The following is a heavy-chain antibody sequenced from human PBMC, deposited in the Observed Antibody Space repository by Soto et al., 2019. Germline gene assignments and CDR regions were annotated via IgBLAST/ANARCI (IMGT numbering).Heavy chain of an antibody. Sequence: QGKLVQSGPEVKKPGASVRVSCKASGYSFSAYDITWVRQAPGQGLEWLGWVSTSIVSTMSAENLQGRLSMTTDTSTTTVYMELRGLRSDDTAVYYCARESGAALYGEDALDTWGQGTMVSVSS. V-gene: IGHV1-18*01. CDR2: VSTSIVST. CDR3: ARESGAALYGEDALDT. D-gene: IGHD3-10*01. J-gene: IGHJ3*02. CDR1: GYSFSAYD.